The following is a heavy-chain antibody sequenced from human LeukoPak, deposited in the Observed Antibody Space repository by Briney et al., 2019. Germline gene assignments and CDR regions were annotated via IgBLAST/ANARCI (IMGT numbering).Heavy chain of an antibody. J-gene: IGHJ5*02. D-gene: IGHD3-10*01. CDR3: ARDPASYGSGSYGWFDP. Sequence: GGSLRLSCAASGFTFSSYWMHWVRQAPGKGLVWVSRINSDGSSTSYADSGKGRFTISRDNAKNTLYLQMNSLRAEDTAVYYCARDPASYGSGSYGWFDPWGQGTLVTVSS. CDR1: GFTFSSYW. V-gene: IGHV3-74*01. CDR2: INSDGSST.